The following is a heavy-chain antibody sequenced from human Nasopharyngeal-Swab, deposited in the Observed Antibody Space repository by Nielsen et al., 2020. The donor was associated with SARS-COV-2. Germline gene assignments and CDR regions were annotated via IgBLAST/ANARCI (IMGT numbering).Heavy chain of an antibody. V-gene: IGHV4-59*08. D-gene: IGHD3-22*01. CDR2: IYYSGST. J-gene: IGHJ4*02. Sequence: SETLSLTCTVSGGSISSYYWSWIRQPPGKGLEWIGYIYYSGSTNYNPSLESRVTISVDTSKNQFSLKLSSVTAADTAVYYCARYYYDSSGYPNFDYWGQGTLVTVSS. CDR1: GGSISSYY. CDR3: ARYYYDSSGYPNFDY.